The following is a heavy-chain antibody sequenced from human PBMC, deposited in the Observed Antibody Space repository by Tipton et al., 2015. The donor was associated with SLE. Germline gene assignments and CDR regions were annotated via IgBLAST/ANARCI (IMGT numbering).Heavy chain of an antibody. Sequence: TLSLTCTVSGGSISGHYWSWIRQPPGKGLEWIGHIYSSGTTNYNPSLKSRVSISVDTAKNQFSLKLSSVTAADTAVYYCAMAARPYYYMDVWGKGTTVTVSS. CDR3: AMAARPYYYMDV. V-gene: IGHV4-59*08. D-gene: IGHD6-6*01. J-gene: IGHJ6*03. CDR1: GGSISGHY. CDR2: IYSSGTT.